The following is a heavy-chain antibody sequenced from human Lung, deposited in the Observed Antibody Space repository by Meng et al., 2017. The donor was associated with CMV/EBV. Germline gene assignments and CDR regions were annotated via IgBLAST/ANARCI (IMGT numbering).Heavy chain of an antibody. Sequence: ASVXVSXKASGYIFTKYGVNWMRQAPGQGPEWMGWISAYNGDTMYAPKVQGRVTMTTDTSTSTAYMELRGLRSDDTAVYYCARDAGTIAVSGIGDYWGQGTXVTVSS. CDR2: ISAYNGDT. CDR1: GYIFTKYG. D-gene: IGHD6-19*01. V-gene: IGHV1-18*01. CDR3: ARDAGTIAVSGIGDY. J-gene: IGHJ4*02.